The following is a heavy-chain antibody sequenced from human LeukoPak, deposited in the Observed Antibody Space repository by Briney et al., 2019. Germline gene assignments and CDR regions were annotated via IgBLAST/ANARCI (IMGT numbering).Heavy chain of an antibody. Sequence: SQTLSLTCAISGDSVSANSAAWNWIRQSPSRGLEWLGRTYYRFNYAVSVKSRVIINPDTSKNQFSLELNSVTPEDTAVYYCARDSGYVLDYWGQGTLVTVSS. J-gene: IGHJ4*02. CDR3: ARDSGYVLDY. D-gene: IGHD5-12*01. CDR2: TYYRF. CDR1: GDSVSANSAA. V-gene: IGHV6-1*01.